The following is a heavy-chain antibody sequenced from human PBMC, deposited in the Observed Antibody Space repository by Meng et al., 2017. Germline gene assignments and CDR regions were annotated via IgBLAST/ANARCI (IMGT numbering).Heavy chain of an antibody. CDR2: IGTAGDT. CDR3: ARATFESSGYYYYDY. D-gene: IGHD3-22*01. CDR1: GFTFSSYD. Sequence: EVLVVEAGGGLGQPGGSLRLCCAASGFTFSSYDMHWVRQATGKGLEWVSAIGTAGDTYYPGSVKGRFTISRENAKNSLYLQMNSLRAGDTAVYYCARATFESSGYYYYDYWGQGTLVTVSS. J-gene: IGHJ4*02. V-gene: IGHV3-13*01.